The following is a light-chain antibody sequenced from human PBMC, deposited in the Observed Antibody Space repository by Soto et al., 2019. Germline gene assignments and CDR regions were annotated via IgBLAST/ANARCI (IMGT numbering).Light chain of an antibody. CDR3: QQYGSSPGT. J-gene: IGKJ1*01. CDR2: GAS. CDR1: HFVASSY. Sequence: NIFKHSPGTVALSPEERATLSCRASHFVASSYVAWYQQKPGQAPRLLIYGASSRATGIPDRFSGSGSGTDFTLTISRLEPEDFAVYYCQQYGSSPGTFGQGTKVEIK. V-gene: IGKV3-20*01.